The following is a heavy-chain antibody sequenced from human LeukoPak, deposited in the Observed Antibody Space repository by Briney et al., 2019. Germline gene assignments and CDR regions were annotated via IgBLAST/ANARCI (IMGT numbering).Heavy chain of an antibody. V-gene: IGHV3-11*01. CDR3: ATDYSHRGHDH. CDR2: ITGSGNTI. D-gene: IGHD2-21*01. Sequence: GGSLRLSCAASGFSLSDYYMSWIRQAPGRGLEWVSYITGSGNTIYYADSVKGRFAISRDNAKNLLYLQMNSLRTEDTAVYYCATDYSHRGHDHWGQGTLVTVSS. CDR1: GFSLSDYY. J-gene: IGHJ4*02.